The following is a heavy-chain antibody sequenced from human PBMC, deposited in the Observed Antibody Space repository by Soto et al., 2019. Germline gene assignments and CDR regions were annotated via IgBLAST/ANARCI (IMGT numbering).Heavy chain of an antibody. V-gene: IGHV1-8*02. CDR1: GGTLSSYA. CDR3: EVTTGF. D-gene: IGHD1-1*01. J-gene: IGHJ4*02. Sequence: GSVKVSCKASGGTLSSYAISWVRQATGQGLEYMGWVSPKNGKAGYAPKFRGRVTMTTDTSISTAYLELTNLTYEDTAVYYCEVTTGFWGQGTMVTVSS. CDR2: VSPKNGKA.